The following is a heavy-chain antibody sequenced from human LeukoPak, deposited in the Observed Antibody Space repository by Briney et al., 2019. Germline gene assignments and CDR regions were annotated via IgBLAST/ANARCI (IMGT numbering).Heavy chain of an antibody. CDR3: AKNAGELYYDFWSGYYYYYYMDV. CDR2: ISGSGGST. Sequence: PGGSLRLSCAASGFTFSSYAMSWVRQAPGKGLEWVSAISGSGGSTYYADSVKGRFTISRDNSKNTLYLQMNSLRAEDTAVYYCAKNAGELYYDFWSGYYYYYYMDVWGKGTTVTVSS. V-gene: IGHV3-23*01. CDR1: GFTFSSYA. J-gene: IGHJ6*03. D-gene: IGHD3-3*01.